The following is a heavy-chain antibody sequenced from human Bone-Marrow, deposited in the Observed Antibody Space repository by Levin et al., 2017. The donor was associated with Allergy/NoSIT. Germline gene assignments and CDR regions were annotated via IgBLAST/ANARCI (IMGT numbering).Heavy chain of an antibody. V-gene: IGHV1-2*02. D-gene: IGHD2-15*01. J-gene: IGHJ4*02. CDR1: GYTFTGYY. CDR2: INPNSGGT. Sequence: GESLKISCKASGYTFTGYYMHWVRQAPGQGLEWMGWINPNSGGTNYAQKFQGRVTMTRDTSISTAYMELSRLRSDDTAVYYCARVRAATVDYWGQGTLVTVSS. CDR3: ARVRAATVDY.